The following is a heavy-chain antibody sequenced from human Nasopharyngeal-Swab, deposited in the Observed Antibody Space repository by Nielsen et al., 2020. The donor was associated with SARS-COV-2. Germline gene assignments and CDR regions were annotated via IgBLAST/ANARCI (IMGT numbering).Heavy chain of an antibody. CDR2: IRSKANSYAT. CDR1: GFTFSGSA. J-gene: IGHJ6*02. D-gene: IGHD1-26*01. V-gene: IGHV3-73*01. CDR3: TRGGIVGPPELGMDF. Sequence: GESLKISCAASGFTFSGSAMHWVRQASGKGLEWVGRIRSKANSYATAYAASVKGRFTISRDDSKNTAYLQMNSLKTEDTAVYYCTRGGIVGPPELGMDFWGQGTTVTVSS.